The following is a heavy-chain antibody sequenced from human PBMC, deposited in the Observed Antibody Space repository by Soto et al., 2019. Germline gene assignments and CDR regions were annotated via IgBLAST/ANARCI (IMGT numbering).Heavy chain of an antibody. V-gene: IGHV3-48*01. J-gene: IGHJ4*02. Sequence: EVQLVESGGGLVQPGGSLRLSCAASGFTFSSYSMNWVRQAPGKGLEWVSYISSSSSTIYYADSVKGRFTISRDNAKNSLYLQMNSLRAEDTAVYYCARGTVILTGTYYFDYWGQGTLVTVSS. CDR1: GFTFSSYS. D-gene: IGHD3-9*01. CDR3: ARGTVILTGTYYFDY. CDR2: ISSSSSTI.